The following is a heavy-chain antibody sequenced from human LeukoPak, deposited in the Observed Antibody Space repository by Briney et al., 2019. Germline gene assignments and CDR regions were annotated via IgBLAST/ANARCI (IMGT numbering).Heavy chain of an antibody. Sequence: GGSLRLSCAASGFTFSSYSMNWVRQAPGKGLEWVSSISSSSSYIYYADSVKGRFTISRDNAKNSLYLQMNSLRAEDTAVYYCARDPPLQLDPDPFDFWGQGTLVTVSS. D-gene: IGHD1-1*01. CDR2: ISSSSSYI. V-gene: IGHV3-21*01. CDR1: GFTFSSYS. CDR3: ARDPPLQLDPDPFDF. J-gene: IGHJ4*02.